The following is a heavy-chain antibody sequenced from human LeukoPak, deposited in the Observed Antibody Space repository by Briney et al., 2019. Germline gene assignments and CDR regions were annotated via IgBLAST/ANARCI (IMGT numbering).Heavy chain of an antibody. CDR2: ISGSGTNT. Sequence: GGSLRLSCAASGFTFSTYAVNWVRQAPGKGLEWVSTISGSGTNTYYADSVKGRFTISRDNSKNTLFLQMNSLRAEDTAVYYCAKDDRYCSSTNCYFVYWGQGALVTVSS. J-gene: IGHJ4*02. V-gene: IGHV3-23*01. D-gene: IGHD2-2*01. CDR3: AKDDRYCSSTNCYFVY. CDR1: GFTFSTYA.